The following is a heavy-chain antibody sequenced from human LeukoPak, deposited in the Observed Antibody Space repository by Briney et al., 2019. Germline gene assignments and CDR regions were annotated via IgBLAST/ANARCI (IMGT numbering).Heavy chain of an antibody. D-gene: IGHD4-17*01. V-gene: IGHV3-13*01. J-gene: IGHJ4*02. CDR3: AATRRGTVFDY. Sequence: GGSLRLSCAASGFTFSNYDMHWVRQGTGEGREWVATIGTASDTYYPGSVKGRFTISRENARNSLYLQMNSLRAGDTAVYYCAATRRGTVFDYWGQGTLVTVSS. CDR2: IGTASDT. CDR1: GFTFSNYD.